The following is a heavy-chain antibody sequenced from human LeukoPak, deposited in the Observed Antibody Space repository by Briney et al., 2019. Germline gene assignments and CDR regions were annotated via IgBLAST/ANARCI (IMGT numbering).Heavy chain of an antibody. D-gene: IGHD3-3*01. J-gene: IGHJ4*02. CDR3: ARDAQMHYDFWSGYYRY. V-gene: IGHV3-7*01. Sequence: GGSLRLSCAASGFTFSSYWMSWVRQAPGKGLEWVANIKQDGSEKYYVDSVKGRFTISKDNAKNSLYLQMNSLRAEDTAVYYCARDAQMHYDFWSGYYRYWGQGTLVTVSS. CDR2: IKQDGSEK. CDR1: GFTFSSYW.